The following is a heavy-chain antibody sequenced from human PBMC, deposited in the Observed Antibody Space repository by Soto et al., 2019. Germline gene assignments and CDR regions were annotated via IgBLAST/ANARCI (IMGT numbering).Heavy chain of an antibody. CDR3: ARPSGSYLYYFDY. CDR1: GGSISSSSYY. V-gene: IGHV4-39*01. D-gene: IGHD1-26*01. CDR2: IYYSGST. Sequence: SETLSLTCTVSGGSISSSSYYWGWIRQPPGKGLEWIGSIYYSGSTYYKQSLKSQVTISVDTSKNQFSMKLSSVTAADTAVYYCARPSGSYLYYFDYWGQGTLVTVS. J-gene: IGHJ4*02.